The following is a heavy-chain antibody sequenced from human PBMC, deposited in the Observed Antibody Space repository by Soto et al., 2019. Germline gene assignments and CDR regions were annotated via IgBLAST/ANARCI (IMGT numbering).Heavy chain of an antibody. CDR3: AADNPVGGGSYLNDAYYYGMDV. D-gene: IGHD3-16*02. V-gene: IGHV3-11*01. CDR1: GLTFSDYY. Sequence: QVQLVESGGGLGKPGGSLRLSCAASGLTFSDYYMSWIRPAPGKGLEWVSYISSSGSILYYADSLKGRVTISRDNAKKSPYLQLNSLTAEDTAVYYCAADNPVGGGSYLNDAYYYGMDVCGHGPTVTVAS. J-gene: IGHJ6*01. CDR2: ISSSGSIL.